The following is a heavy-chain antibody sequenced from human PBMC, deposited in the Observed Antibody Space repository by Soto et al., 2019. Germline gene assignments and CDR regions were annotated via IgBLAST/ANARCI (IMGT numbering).Heavy chain of an antibody. Sequence: EVQLVESGGGVVQPGGSRRFSCAASGLTFSGYWMHWVRQAPGKGLVWVSRIDTDGRVTNYADSVEGRFTISRDDAKNTLYLQMNSLRAEDTAVYYCARDTPHNWFHPWGQGILVNVSS. CDR1: GLTFSGYW. J-gene: IGHJ5*02. CDR3: ARDTPHNWFHP. CDR2: IDTDGRVT. V-gene: IGHV3-74*01. D-gene: IGHD2-15*01.